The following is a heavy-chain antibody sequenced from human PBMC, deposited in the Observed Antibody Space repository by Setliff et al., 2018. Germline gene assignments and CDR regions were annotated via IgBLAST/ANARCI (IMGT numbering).Heavy chain of an antibody. CDR3: TRQARAPLF. CDR2: ISGGSGSDT. CDR1: GFTFSDYY. J-gene: IGHJ4*02. V-gene: IGHV3-11*06. Sequence: GGSLRLSCEASGFTFSDYYMSWFRQAPGKGLESISYISGGSGSDTNYADSVKGRFTISRDNTKNSVYLRMSSLRVEDTAVYYCTRQARAPLFWGQGALVTVSS.